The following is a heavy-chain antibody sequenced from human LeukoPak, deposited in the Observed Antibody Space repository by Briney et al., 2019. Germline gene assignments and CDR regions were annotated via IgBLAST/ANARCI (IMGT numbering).Heavy chain of an antibody. CDR1: GFTFDDYG. CDR3: AKDPVTTYYYYYYMDV. Sequence: PGGSLRLSCAASGFTFDDYGMSWVRQAPGKGLEWVSGINWNGGSTGYADSVKGRFTISRDNSKNTLYLQMNSLRAEDTAVYYCAKDPVTTYYYYYYMDVWGKGTTVTVSS. CDR2: INWNGGST. J-gene: IGHJ6*03. V-gene: IGHV3-20*04. D-gene: IGHD4-17*01.